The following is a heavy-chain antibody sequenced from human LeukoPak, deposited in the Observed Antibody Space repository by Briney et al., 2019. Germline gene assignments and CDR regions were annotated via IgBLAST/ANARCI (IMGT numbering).Heavy chain of an antibody. V-gene: IGHV4-59*01. Sequence: SETLSLTCTVSGGSISRYYWSWIRQPPGKGLEWIGYISYTGSTTYNSSLKSRVTISLDTSQNQFSLKLNSVTAADTAVYYCARVSGYDWESFYDYWGQGTLVTVSS. CDR3: ARVSGYDWESFYDY. J-gene: IGHJ4*02. CDR1: GGSISRYY. CDR2: ISYTGST. D-gene: IGHD5-12*01.